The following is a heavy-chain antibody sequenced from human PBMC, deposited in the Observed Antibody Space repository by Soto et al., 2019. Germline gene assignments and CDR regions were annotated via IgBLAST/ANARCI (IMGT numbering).Heavy chain of an antibody. D-gene: IGHD5-12*01. V-gene: IGHV3-7*03. J-gene: IGHJ4*02. CDR1: GFSFSSYW. Sequence: VQLVESGGGLVQPGGSLRLSCAASGFSFSSYWMSWVRQAPGKGLEWVAKIKQDGSETWYVDSVKGRVTFSRDNAKSSLYLQMNSLRAEDTAVYYCGRYRYGGYDLDYWGQGTLVTVSS. CDR2: IKQDGSET. CDR3: GRYRYGGYDLDY.